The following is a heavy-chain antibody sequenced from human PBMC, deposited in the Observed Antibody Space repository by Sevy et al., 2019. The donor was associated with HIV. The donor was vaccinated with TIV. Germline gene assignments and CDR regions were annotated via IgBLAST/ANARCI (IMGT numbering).Heavy chain of an antibody. D-gene: IGHD2-21*02. J-gene: IGHJ4*02. Sequence: GESLKISCQASGYDFKNYWIGWVRHVPGGGLEWMGIVFPGDSDTRYSPSFEGQVTISADKSKPTAYLHWNSLKASDSGIFYCARHPYCGGDCFIDSWGQGTMVTVSS. CDR1: GYDFKNYW. CDR3: ARHPYCGGDCFIDS. CDR2: VFPGDSDT. V-gene: IGHV5-51*01.